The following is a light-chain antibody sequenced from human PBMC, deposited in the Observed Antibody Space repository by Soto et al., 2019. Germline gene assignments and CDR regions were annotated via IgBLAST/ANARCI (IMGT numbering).Light chain of an antibody. CDR1: ESLSSAY. J-gene: IGKJ1*01. CDR3: QQYNNWPPWT. Sequence: EIVLTQSPGTLSLSPGERATLSCRASESLSSAYWAWYQQKPGQAPRLLLYGASTRATGIPARFSGSGSGTEFTLTISSLQSEDFAVYYCQQYNNWPPWTFGQGTKVDIK. CDR2: GAS. V-gene: IGKV3D-15*01.